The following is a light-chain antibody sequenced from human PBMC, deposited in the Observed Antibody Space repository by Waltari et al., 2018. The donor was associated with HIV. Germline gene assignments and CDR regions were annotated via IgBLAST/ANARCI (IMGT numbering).Light chain of an antibody. CDR3: QQSFSSPLP. CDR2: YAS. Sequence: IQMTHSPSSLTASVGDSVTITCRASQTVTNKVNWYQQKPGKAPKGLIYYASTLQSGVPSRFRGGGSWTDFTLTITSLQLDDFATYFCQQSFSSPLPFGPGTKVDI. J-gene: IGKJ3*01. V-gene: IGKV1-39*01. CDR1: QTVTNK.